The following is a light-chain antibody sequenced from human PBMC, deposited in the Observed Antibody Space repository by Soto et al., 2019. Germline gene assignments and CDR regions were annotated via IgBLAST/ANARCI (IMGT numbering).Light chain of an antibody. CDR3: QQRSNWIT. CDR2: DAS. Sequence: IVLTQSPATLSLSPGASATLSCRASQSVSSYLAWYQQKPGQAPRLLIYDASNRATGIPARFSGSGSGTDFTLTISSLEPEDFAVYYCQQRSNWITFGQGTRLEIK. CDR1: QSVSSY. J-gene: IGKJ5*01. V-gene: IGKV3-11*01.